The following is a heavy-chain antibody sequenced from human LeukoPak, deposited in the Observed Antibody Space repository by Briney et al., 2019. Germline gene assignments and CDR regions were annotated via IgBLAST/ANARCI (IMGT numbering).Heavy chain of an antibody. CDR2: VELSGRT. J-gene: IGHJ4*02. CDR3: AREGGPYRPLDN. Sequence: SETLSLTCGVSGGSISSTNWWTWVRQPPGEGLEWIGEVELSGRTNYNPSLESRVSISVDMSANHISLKLTSVTAADTAVYYCAREGGPYRPLDNSGQGTLVTVSS. V-gene: IGHV4-4*02. CDR1: GGSISSTNW.